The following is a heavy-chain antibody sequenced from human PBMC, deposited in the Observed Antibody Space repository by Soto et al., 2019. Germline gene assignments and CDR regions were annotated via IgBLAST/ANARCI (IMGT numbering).Heavy chain of an antibody. CDR3: ASVLRYFDWLLPTPPDY. J-gene: IGHJ4*02. CDR1: GFTFSSYA. Sequence: GGSLRLSCAASGFTFSSYAMHWVRQAPGKGLEWVAVISYDGSNKYYADSVKGRFTISRENSKNTLYLQMNSLRAEDTAVYYCASVLRYFDWLLPTPPDYWGQGTLVTVSS. V-gene: IGHV3-30-3*01. D-gene: IGHD3-9*01. CDR2: ISYDGSNK.